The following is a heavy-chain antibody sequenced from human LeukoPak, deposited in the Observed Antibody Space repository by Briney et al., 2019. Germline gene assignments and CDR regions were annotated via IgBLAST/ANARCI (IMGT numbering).Heavy chain of an antibody. J-gene: IGHJ4*02. V-gene: IGHV1-69*04. Sequence: SVKVSCKASGGTFSSYAISWVRQAPGQGLEWMGRIIPILGIANYAQKFQGRVTITADKSTSTAYMELSSLRSEDTAVYYCARRTGSYPREVSDYWGQGTLVTVSS. CDR3: ARRTGSYPREVSDY. CDR2: IIPILGIA. D-gene: IGHD1-26*01. CDR1: GGTFSSYA.